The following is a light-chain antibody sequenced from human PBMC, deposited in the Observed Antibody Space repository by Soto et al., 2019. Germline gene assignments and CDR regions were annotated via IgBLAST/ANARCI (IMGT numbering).Light chain of an antibody. V-gene: IGKV3-15*01. J-gene: IGKJ1*01. CDR2: GAY. CDR1: QSVSSN. CDR3: KQYNNWPRT. Sequence: IALTQSPGTLSLSPGERATLSCRASQSVSSNLAWYQQKPGQAHRLLTYGAYTRATGIPARFSGSGSGTEFTLTIRSLQSEDFAVYYCKQYNNWPRTFGQGTKVDIK.